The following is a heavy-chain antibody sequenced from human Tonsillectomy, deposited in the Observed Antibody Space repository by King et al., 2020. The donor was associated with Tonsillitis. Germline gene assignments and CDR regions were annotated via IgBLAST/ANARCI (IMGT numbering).Heavy chain of an antibody. CDR3: ARGGLPTFDY. J-gene: IGHJ4*02. CDR2: MNPDNGDT. V-gene: IGHV1-2*02. CDR1: GYTFTGHY. Sequence: QLVQSGAEVKKPGASVRVSCMTSGYTFTGHYLHWVRQAPGQGLEWMGWMNPDNGDTNDAQNFQGRVTMTGATSISTAFMELTRLRSDDTAVYYCARGGLPTFDYWGQGTLVTVSS.